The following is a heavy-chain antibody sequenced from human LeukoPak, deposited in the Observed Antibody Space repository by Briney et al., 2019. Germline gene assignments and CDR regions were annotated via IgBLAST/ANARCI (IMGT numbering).Heavy chain of an antibody. CDR2: IYYSGST. V-gene: IGHV4-59*01. Sequence: SETLSLTCTVPGGSISSYYWSWIRQPPGKGLEWIGDIYYSGSTNYNPSLKSRVTISVDTSKNQFSLKLSSVTAADTAVYYCARDRIAVTTDYGMDVWGQGTTVTVSS. CDR1: GGSISSYY. CDR3: ARDRIAVTTDYGMDV. J-gene: IGHJ6*02. D-gene: IGHD4-11*01.